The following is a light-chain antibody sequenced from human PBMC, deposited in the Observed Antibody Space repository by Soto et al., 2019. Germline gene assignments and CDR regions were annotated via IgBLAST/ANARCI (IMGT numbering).Light chain of an antibody. Sequence: DIVMTQTPLSSPVTLGQPASISCKSSESLAHSDGNTYLTWLQQRPGQPPRLLIYKISNRFSGDAYRFRGTGAGKEFSLQSSRVEAEDVGVYYWLQTTQLPCTFGQGTKVQIK. J-gene: IGKJ1*01. CDR2: KIS. CDR1: ESLAHSDGNTY. CDR3: LQTTQLPCT. V-gene: IGKV2-24*01.